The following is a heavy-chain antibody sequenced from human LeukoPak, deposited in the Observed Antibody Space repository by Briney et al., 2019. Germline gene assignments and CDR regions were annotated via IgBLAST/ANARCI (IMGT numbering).Heavy chain of an antibody. V-gene: IGHV3-21*01. CDR2: ISSSSSYI. CDR1: GFTFSSYG. D-gene: IGHD6-13*01. CDR3: ARGDGYSSSSGPVDY. Sequence: GGSLRLSCAASGFTFSSYGMHWVRQAPGEGLEWVSSISSSSSYIYYADSVKGRFTISRDNAKNSLYLQMNSLRAEDTAVYYCARGDGYSSSSGPVDYWGQGTLVTVSS. J-gene: IGHJ4*02.